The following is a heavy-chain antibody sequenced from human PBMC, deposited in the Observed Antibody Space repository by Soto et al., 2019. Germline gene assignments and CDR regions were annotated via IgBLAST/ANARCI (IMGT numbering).Heavy chain of an antibody. CDR1: GYTFTSYG. CDR3: ARDVIPTRGTSCHYY. V-gene: IGHV1-18*01. D-gene: IGHD2-2*01. Sequence: ASVKVSCKASGYTFTSYGISWVRQAPGQGLEWMGWISAYNGNTNYAQKLQGRVTMTTDTSTSTAYMELRSLRSDDTAVYYCARDVIPTRGTSCHYYWGQGTLVTVSS. J-gene: IGHJ4*02. CDR2: ISAYNGNT.